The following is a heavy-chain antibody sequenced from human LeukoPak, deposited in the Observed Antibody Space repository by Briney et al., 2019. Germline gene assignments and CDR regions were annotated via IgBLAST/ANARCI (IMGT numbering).Heavy chain of an antibody. J-gene: IGHJ5*02. CDR3: ARDKGVIGSSSPGWFDP. Sequence: GGSLRLSCAASGFTFSSYAMHWVRQAPGKGLEWVAVISYDGSNKYYADSVKGRFTISRDNSKNTLYLQMNSLRAGDTAVYYCARDKGVIGSSSPGWFDPWGQGTLVTVSS. CDR2: ISYDGSNK. CDR1: GFTFSSYA. V-gene: IGHV3-30-3*01. D-gene: IGHD6-6*01.